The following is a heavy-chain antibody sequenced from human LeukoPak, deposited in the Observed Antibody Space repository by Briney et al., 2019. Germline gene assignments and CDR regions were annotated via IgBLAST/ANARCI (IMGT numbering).Heavy chain of an antibody. D-gene: IGHD3-10*01. J-gene: IGHJ4*02. CDR1: GFTFSSYS. CDR2: ISSSSSDI. Sequence: GGSLRLSCAASGFTFSSYSMNWVRQAPGKGLEWFSSISSSSSDIYYADSVKGRFTISRDNAKNSLYLQMNSLRAEDTAVYYCARLYYGSGIPTGYWGQGTLVTVSS. V-gene: IGHV3-21*01. CDR3: ARLYYGSGIPTGY.